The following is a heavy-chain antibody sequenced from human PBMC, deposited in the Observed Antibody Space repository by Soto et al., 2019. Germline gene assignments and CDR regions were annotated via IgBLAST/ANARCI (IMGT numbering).Heavy chain of an antibody. CDR1: GFTFSNYA. Sequence: GGSLRLSCAASGFTFSNYAMSWVRQAPAKGLEWFSAISGSGGGTYYVDSVKGRFTISRDNSNKMLYLQMNSLRVEDTAVYYCAKGSAESRPYYFDYWGQGTLVTVSS. CDR3: AKGSAESRPYYFDY. J-gene: IGHJ4*02. V-gene: IGHV3-23*01. D-gene: IGHD3-22*01. CDR2: ISGSGGGT.